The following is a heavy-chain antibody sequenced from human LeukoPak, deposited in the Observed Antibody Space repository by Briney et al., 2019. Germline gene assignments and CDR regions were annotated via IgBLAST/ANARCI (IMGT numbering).Heavy chain of an antibody. J-gene: IGHJ4*02. D-gene: IGHD6-19*01. CDR3: ARDLQWPPRVWYFDY. CDR1: KFTFSTYV. V-gene: IGHV3-21*01. Sequence: GGSLRLSCSASKFTFSTYVMNWVRQAPGKGLEWVSSINSSSSYIYYADSVKGRFTISSDNAKNSLYLQMNSLRAEDTAVYYCARDLQWPPRVWYFDYWGQGTLVTVSS. CDR2: INSSSSYI.